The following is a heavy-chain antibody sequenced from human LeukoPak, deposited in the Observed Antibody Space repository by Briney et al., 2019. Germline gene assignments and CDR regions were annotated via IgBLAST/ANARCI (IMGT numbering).Heavy chain of an antibody. V-gene: IGHV3-48*01. Sequence: GGSLRLSCAASGFTFSSYSMNWVRQAPGKGLEWVSYISSSSSTIYYADSVKGRFTISRDNSKNTLYLQMNSLRAEDTAVYYCARGGSYLSAFDIWGQGTMVTVSS. CDR3: ARGGSYLSAFDI. CDR1: GFTFSSYS. CDR2: ISSSSSTI. D-gene: IGHD1-26*01. J-gene: IGHJ3*02.